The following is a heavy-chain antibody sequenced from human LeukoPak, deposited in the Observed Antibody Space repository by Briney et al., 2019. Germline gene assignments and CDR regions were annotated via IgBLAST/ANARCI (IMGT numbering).Heavy chain of an antibody. V-gene: IGHV3-23*01. J-gene: IGHJ3*02. CDR1: GFTFSSYG. CDR2: ISGSGDGT. CDR3: AREANNNYYGSGSPGTVGAFDI. D-gene: IGHD3-10*01. Sequence: PGGSLRLSCAASGFTFSSYGMSWVRQAPGKGLEWVSAISGSGDGTYYADSVKGRFTISRDNAKNTLYLQMNSLRAEDTAVYYCAREANNNYYGSGSPGTVGAFDIWGQGTMVTVSS.